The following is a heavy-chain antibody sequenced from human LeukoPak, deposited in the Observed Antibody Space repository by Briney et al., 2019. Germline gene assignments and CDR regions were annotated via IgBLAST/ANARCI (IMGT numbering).Heavy chain of an antibody. Sequence: SETLSLTCTVSGGSFSSYYWSWIRQPPGKGLEWIGYIYYSGSTNYNPSLKSRVTISGDTSKTQFSLKLSSVTAADTAVYYCARYGSGWLRGYYYYMDVWGKGTTVTVSS. J-gene: IGHJ6*03. V-gene: IGHV4-59*01. CDR3: ARYGSGWLRGYYYYMDV. D-gene: IGHD3-10*01. CDR2: IYYSGST. CDR1: GGSFSSYY.